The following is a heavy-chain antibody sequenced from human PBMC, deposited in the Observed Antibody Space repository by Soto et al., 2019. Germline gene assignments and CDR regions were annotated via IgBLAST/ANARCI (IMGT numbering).Heavy chain of an antibody. D-gene: IGHD1-1*01. CDR1: GFTFSNYW. CDR2: IKQDGSET. CDR3: ARNARTLGV. J-gene: IGHJ6*04. V-gene: IGHV3-7*01. Sequence: EMQLVESGGGLVQPGGSLRLSCAASGFTFSNYWMNWVLQAPGKGLEWVANIKQDGSETYYVDSVKGRFTISRDNAKNSLYLQMNSLRAEDTAVYYCARNARTLGVWGKGTTVTVSS.